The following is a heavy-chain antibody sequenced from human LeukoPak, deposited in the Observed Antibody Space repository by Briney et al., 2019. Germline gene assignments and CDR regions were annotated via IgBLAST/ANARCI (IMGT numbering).Heavy chain of an antibody. Sequence: PRGSLRLSCAASGFTFSNAWMSWVRQAPGKGLEWVGRIKSKTDGGTTDYAAPVKGRFTISRDDSKNTPYLQMNSLKTEDTAVYYCTTDSSGVLWFGEGFYWGQGTLVTVSS. CDR2: IKSKTDGGTT. J-gene: IGHJ4*02. D-gene: IGHD3-10*01. CDR1: GFTFSNAW. CDR3: TTDSSGVLWFGEGFY. V-gene: IGHV3-15*01.